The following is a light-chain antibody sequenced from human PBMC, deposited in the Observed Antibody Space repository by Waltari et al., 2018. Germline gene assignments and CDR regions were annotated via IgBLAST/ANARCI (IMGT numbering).Light chain of an antibody. CDR1: PSISTC. Sequence: DIQMTQFPSTLSASVGARVTITCRASPSISTCLAWHQQKPGKAPKLLIYKASSLESGVPSRFSGSGSGSEFTLTISSLQPDDFATYYCQQYEGYSTFGQGTKLEI. V-gene: IGKV1-5*03. CDR3: QQYEGYST. J-gene: IGKJ2*01. CDR2: KAS.